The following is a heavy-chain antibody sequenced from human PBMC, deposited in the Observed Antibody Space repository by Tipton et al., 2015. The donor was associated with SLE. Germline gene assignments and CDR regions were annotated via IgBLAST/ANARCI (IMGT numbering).Heavy chain of an antibody. D-gene: IGHD6-13*01. V-gene: IGHV4-34*01. J-gene: IGHJ1*01. CDR2: INHSGST. CDR1: GGSFSGYY. Sequence: LRLSCAVYGGSFSGYYWSWIRQPPGKGLEWIGEINHSGSTNYNPSLKSRVTMSVDTSKNQFSLKLSSVTAADTAVYYCARTGYSSSWLYFQHWGQGTLVTVSS. CDR3: ARTGYSSSWLYFQH.